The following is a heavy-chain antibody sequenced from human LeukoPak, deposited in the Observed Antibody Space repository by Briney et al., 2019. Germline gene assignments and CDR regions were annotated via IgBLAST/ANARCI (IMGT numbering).Heavy chain of an antibody. CDR1: GYTSTSYG. J-gene: IGHJ4*02. Sequence: ASVKVSCKASGYTSTSYGISWVRQAPGQGLEWMGWISAYNGNTNYAQKLQGRVTMTTDTSTSTAYMELRSLRSDDTAVYYCARVGEYYYDSSGYYYWGQGTLVTVSS. CDR2: ISAYNGNT. D-gene: IGHD3-22*01. CDR3: ARVGEYYYDSSGYYY. V-gene: IGHV1-18*01.